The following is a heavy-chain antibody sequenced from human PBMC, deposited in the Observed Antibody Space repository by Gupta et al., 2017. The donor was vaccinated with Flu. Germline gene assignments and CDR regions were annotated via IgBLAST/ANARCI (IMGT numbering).Heavy chain of an antibody. Sequence: VQLQESGPRLLKPSETLSLTCVVSGFSITNSYYWSWIRQPPGQGLEWIGSIYYTGSTYYNPSLKSRPALSMDKSQNQFSLTLTSVTAADTAVYFCARVRLSRGPRDVFDYWGQGTLVTVSP. CDR2: IYYTGST. CDR3: ARVRLSRGPRDVFDY. V-gene: IGHV4-38-2*01. D-gene: IGHD2-15*01. CDR1: GFSITNSYY. J-gene: IGHJ4*02.